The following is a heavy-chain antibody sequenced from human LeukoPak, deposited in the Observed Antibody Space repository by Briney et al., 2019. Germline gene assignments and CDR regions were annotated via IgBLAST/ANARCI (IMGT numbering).Heavy chain of an antibody. CDR3: AKGMGYASGSSYSYYYYMDV. D-gene: IGHD3-10*01. Sequence: PGGSLRLSCAASGFNVSDNYMTWVRQAPGKGLEWVSVIYSGGSTDYADSVKGRFTISRDNSKNTLYLQMNSLRAEDTAVYYCAKGMGYASGSSYSYYYYMDVWGKGTTVTISS. J-gene: IGHJ6*03. CDR1: GFNVSDNY. V-gene: IGHV3-53*01. CDR2: IYSGGST.